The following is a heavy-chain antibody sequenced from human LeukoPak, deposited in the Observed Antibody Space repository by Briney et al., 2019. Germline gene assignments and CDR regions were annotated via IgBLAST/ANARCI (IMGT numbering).Heavy chain of an antibody. Sequence: GASVKVSCKASGYTFTGYYMHWVRQAPGQGLEWMGWINPNSGGTNFAQKFQGRVTMTRDTSISTAYMELSRLRPDDTAVYYCARDHWVTFGGVIVREGRNFDYWGQGTLVTVSS. CDR2: INPNSGGT. D-gene: IGHD3-16*02. CDR1: GYTFTGYY. V-gene: IGHV1-2*02. J-gene: IGHJ4*02. CDR3: ARDHWVTFGGVIVREGRNFDY.